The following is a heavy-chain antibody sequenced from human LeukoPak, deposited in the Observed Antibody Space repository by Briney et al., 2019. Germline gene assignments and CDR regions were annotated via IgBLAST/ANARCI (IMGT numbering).Heavy chain of an antibody. J-gene: IGHJ5*02. CDR2: ISGSGGST. V-gene: IGHV3-48*04. D-gene: IGHD3-10*01. Sequence: HPGGSLRLSCAASGFTFSSYSMNWVRQAPGKGLEWVSVISGSGGSTYHADSVKGRFTISRDNAKNSLYLQMNSLRAEDTAVYYCARGDGSGSYYPDPIRFDPWGQGTLVTVSS. CDR3: ARGDGSGSYYPDPIRFDP. CDR1: GFTFSSYS.